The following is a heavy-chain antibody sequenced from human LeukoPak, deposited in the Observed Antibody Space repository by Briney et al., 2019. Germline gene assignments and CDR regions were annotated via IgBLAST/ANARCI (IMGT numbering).Heavy chain of an antibody. D-gene: IGHD1-26*01. V-gene: IGHV3-21*01. CDR2: ISSSSSYI. CDR1: GFTFSSYS. J-gene: IGHJ6*03. CDR3: ARAYSERYGLGYYYMDV. Sequence: PGGSLRLSCAASGFTFSSYSMSWVRQAPGKGLEWVSSISSSSSYIYYADSVKGRFTTSRDNAKKSLYLQMNSLRVEDTAVYYCARAYSERYGLGYYYMDVWGKGTTVTVSS.